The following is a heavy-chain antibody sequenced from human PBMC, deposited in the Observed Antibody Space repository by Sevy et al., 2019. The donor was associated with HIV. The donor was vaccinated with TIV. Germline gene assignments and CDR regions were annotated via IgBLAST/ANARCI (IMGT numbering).Heavy chain of an antibody. V-gene: IGHV3-23*01. D-gene: IGHD2-8*01. CDR2: LSFGGGKI. J-gene: IGHJ4*02. CDR1: GFAFYDYS. Sequence: GGSLRLSCAASGFAFYDYSMSRIRQAPGKGLEWVATLSFGGGKINYADSVKGRFTISRDNSKNSFYLQMDNLRVEDTALYYCAREGCTRPHDYWGQGTRVTVSS. CDR3: AREGCTRPHDY.